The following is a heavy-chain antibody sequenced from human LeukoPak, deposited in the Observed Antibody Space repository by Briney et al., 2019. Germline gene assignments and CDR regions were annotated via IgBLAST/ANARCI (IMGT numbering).Heavy chain of an antibody. Sequence: GASVKVSCKASGGTFSSYAISWLRQAPGQGLEWMGRIIPILGIANYAQKFQGRVTITADKSTSTAYMELSSLRSEDTAVYYCAGCGGDCYSRAYFDYWGQGTLVTVSS. D-gene: IGHD2-21*02. CDR1: GGTFSSYA. CDR2: IIPILGIA. V-gene: IGHV1-69*04. J-gene: IGHJ4*02. CDR3: AGCGGDCYSRAYFDY.